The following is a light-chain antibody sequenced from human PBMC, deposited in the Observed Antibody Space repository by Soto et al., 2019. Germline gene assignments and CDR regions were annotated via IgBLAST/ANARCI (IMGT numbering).Light chain of an antibody. J-gene: IGLJ2*01. CDR3: SSSTSSSTLV. CDR2: DAS. V-gene: IGLV2-14*01. Sequence: QSALTQPASVSGSPGQSITISCTGTSSDVGGYNYVSWYQQHPFKAPKLMIYDASNRPSGISNRFSGSKSGNTASLTISGLQAEDEADYYCSSSTSSSTLVFGGGTKVTVL. CDR1: SSDVGGYNY.